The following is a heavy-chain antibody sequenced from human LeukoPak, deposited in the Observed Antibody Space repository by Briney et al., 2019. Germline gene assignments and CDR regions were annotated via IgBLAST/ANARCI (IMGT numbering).Heavy chain of an antibody. CDR1: GFTFSSYW. CDR3: ARGLRGSPIDY. V-gene: IGHV3-74*01. D-gene: IGHD3-16*01. CDR2: INSDGSST. Sequence: GGSLRLSCAASGFTFSSYWMHWVRQAPGKGLVWVSRINSDGSSTSYADSVKGRFTVSRDNAKNTLYLQMNSLRAEDTALYYCARGLRGSPIDYWGQGTLVTVSS. J-gene: IGHJ4*02.